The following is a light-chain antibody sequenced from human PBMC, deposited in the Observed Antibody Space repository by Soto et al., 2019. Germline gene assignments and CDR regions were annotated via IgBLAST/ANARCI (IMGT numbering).Light chain of an antibody. CDR3: ISYTERQSHG. V-gene: IGLV2-14*03. CDR2: AVS. Sequence: QSVRTQPASVSGSPGQSITISCSGTSSDIGSYNHVAWYQQFPGKSPKLMIYAVSDRPSGVSDRFSGSKSGITASLTISWLQTEDEADYSCISYTERQSHGFGTGTKPPS. J-gene: IGLJ1*01. CDR1: SSDIGSYNH.